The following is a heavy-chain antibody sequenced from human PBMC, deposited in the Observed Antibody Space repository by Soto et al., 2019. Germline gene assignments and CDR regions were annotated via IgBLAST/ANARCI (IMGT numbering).Heavy chain of an antibody. CDR3: ARHFYYGDYRGY. CDR1: GGSISSYY. CDR2: IYYSGST. Sequence: PSETLSLTCTVSGGSISSYYWSWIRQPPGKGLEWIGYIYYSGSTNYNPSLKSRVTISVDTSKNQFSLKLSSVTAADTAVYYCARHFYYGDYRGYWGQGTLVTVSS. D-gene: IGHD4-17*01. V-gene: IGHV4-59*08. J-gene: IGHJ4*02.